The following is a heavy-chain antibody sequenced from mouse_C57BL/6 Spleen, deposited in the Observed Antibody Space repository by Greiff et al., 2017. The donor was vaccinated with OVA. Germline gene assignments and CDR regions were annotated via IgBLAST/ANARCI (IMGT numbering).Heavy chain of an antibody. D-gene: IGHD1-1*01. Sequence: DVQLQESGPGLVKPSQSLSLTCSVTGYSITSGYYWNWIRQFPGNKLEWMGYISYDGSNNYNPSLKNRISITRDTSKNQFFLKLNSVTTEDTATYYCAREILRSYFDYWGQGTTLTVSS. CDR2: ISYDGSN. CDR3: AREILRSYFDY. J-gene: IGHJ2*01. V-gene: IGHV3-6*01. CDR1: GYSITSGYY.